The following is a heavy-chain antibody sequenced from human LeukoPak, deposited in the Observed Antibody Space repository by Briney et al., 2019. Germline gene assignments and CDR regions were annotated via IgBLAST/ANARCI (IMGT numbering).Heavy chain of an antibody. Sequence: ASVKVSCKASGGTFSSYAISWVRQAPGQGLEWMGRIIPIFGIANYAQKFQGRATITADKSTSTAYMELSSLRSEDMAVYYCARPHCSSTSCYPPSDYYYGMDVWGQGTTVTVSS. CDR1: GGTFSSYA. CDR3: ARPHCSSTSCYPPSDYYYGMDV. J-gene: IGHJ6*02. D-gene: IGHD2-2*01. V-gene: IGHV1-69*04. CDR2: IIPIFGIA.